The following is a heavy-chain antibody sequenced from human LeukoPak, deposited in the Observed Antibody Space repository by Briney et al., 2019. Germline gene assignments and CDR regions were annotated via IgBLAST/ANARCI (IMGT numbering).Heavy chain of an antibody. CDR2: IKQDGSEK. CDR3: ASNYGG. CDR1: GFDFSNYW. V-gene: IGHV3-7*03. J-gene: IGHJ4*02. Sequence: PGGSLRLSCAASGFDFSNYWMYWVRQAPGKGLEWVANIKQDGSEKYYVDSVRGRFTISRDNVKNSLSLQMNSLRAEDTAVYYCASNYGGWGQGTLVTVSS. D-gene: IGHD4-11*01.